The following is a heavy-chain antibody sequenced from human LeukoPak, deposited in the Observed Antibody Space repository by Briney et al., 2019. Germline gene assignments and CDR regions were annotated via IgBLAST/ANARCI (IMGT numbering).Heavy chain of an antibody. CDR2: IYTSGST. Sequence: SETLSLTCTVSGASISSYYWSWIRQPAGKGLEWIGRIYTSGSTNYNPSLKSRVTMSVDTSKNQFSLRLNSVTAADTAVYYCARGLRQYGSGTWGQGTLVTVSS. CDR1: GASISSYY. D-gene: IGHD3-10*01. CDR3: ARGLRQYGSGT. V-gene: IGHV4-4*07. J-gene: IGHJ5*02.